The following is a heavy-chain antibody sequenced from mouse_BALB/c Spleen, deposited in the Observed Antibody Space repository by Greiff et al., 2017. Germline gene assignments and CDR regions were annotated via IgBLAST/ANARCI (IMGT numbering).Heavy chain of an antibody. V-gene: IGHV3-2*02. Sequence: EVKVEESGPGLVKPSQSLSLTCTVTGYSITSDYAWNWIRQFPGNKLEWTGYISYSGSTSYNPSLKSRISITRDTSKNQFFLQLNSVTTEDTATYYCARSLGSSAWFAYWGQGTLVTVSA. D-gene: IGHD3-2*02. CDR2: ISYSGST. J-gene: IGHJ3*01. CDR3: ARSLGSSAWFAY. CDR1: GYSITSDYA.